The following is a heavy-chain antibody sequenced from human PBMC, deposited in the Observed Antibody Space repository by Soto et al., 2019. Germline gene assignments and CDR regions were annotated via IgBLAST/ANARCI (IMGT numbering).Heavy chain of an antibody. V-gene: IGHV1-69*06. D-gene: IGHD5-18*01. J-gene: IGHJ4*02. Sequence: VQLVQSGAEVKKPGSSLKVSCKHSGGTFSTYPISWLRLAPGQGLEWMGGIIPMFGTANYAQRFQGRVTIPADKSTITVYMELMSLRSDYTAVYYCAREDTAIVYWGQGTLVTVSS. CDR2: IIPMFGTA. CDR1: GGTFSTYP. CDR3: AREDTAIVY.